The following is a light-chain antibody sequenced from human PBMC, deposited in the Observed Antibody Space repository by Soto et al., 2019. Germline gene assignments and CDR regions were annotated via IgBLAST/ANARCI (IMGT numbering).Light chain of an antibody. CDR1: QSVSSY. Sequence: EIVLTQSPATLSLSPGERATLSCRASQSVSSYLAWYQQKPGQAPRLLIYDASNRATGIPARFSGSGSGTDFTLSISSLAPEDFAVYYWQQRSNWPSITFGQGTRLEIK. J-gene: IGKJ5*01. CDR2: DAS. V-gene: IGKV3-11*01. CDR3: QQRSNWPSIT.